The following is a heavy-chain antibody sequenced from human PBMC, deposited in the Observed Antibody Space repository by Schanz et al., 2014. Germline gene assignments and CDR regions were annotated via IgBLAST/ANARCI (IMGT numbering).Heavy chain of an antibody. CDR3: VREGSTTPVSGLRSLDGLGRFDY. V-gene: IGHV3-72*01. J-gene: IGHJ4*02. Sequence: PGGSLRLSCAASGFSFSDHAMDWVRQAAGQGLEWVGRVRKKEFSDDTEEYAASVRGRFTISRDDSKNVVNLQMNGLKTEDTAMYYCVREGSTTPVSGLRSLDGLGRFDYWGQGALVTVSS. CDR1: GFSFSDHA. D-gene: IGHD3-9*01. CDR2: VRKKEFSDDTE.